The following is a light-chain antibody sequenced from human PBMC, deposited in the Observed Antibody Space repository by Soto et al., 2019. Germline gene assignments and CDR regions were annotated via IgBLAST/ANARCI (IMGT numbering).Light chain of an antibody. CDR1: QSVISN. Sequence: EIVMTQSPSTLTVSPGERVTFSCRASQSVISNLAWYQQKPGQTPRLLIYGASTRATGIPDRVSGSGSGTEFTLTISSRQSEDFADYYCQQYQNWPLITFGQGTRLEIK. CDR2: GAS. CDR3: QQYQNWPLIT. J-gene: IGKJ5*01. V-gene: IGKV3-15*01.